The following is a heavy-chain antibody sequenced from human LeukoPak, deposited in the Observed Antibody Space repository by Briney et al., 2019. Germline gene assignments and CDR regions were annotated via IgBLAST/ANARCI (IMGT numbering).Heavy chain of an antibody. D-gene: IGHD3-10*02. CDR1: GFTFSSYS. Sequence: GGSLRLSCAASGFTFSSYSMNWVRQAPGKGLEWISYVTSSSSTIYYADSVKGRFTISRDNAKNSLYLQMNSLRAEDTAVYYCAELGITMIGGVWGKGTTVTISS. V-gene: IGHV3-48*04. CDR3: AELGITMIGGV. J-gene: IGHJ6*04. CDR2: VTSSSSTI.